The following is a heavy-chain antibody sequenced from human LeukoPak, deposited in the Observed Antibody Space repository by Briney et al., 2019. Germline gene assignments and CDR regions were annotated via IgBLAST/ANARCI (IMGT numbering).Heavy chain of an antibody. Sequence: SETLSLTCTVSGYSISSGYYWGWIRQPPGKGLEWIGSIYHSGSTYYNPSLKSRVTISVDTSKNQFSLKLSSVTAADTAVYYCTRVLYGSGNSWGQGTLVPVSS. CDR2: IYHSGST. V-gene: IGHV4-38-2*02. CDR1: GYSISSGYY. D-gene: IGHD3-10*01. J-gene: IGHJ4*02. CDR3: TRVLYGSGNS.